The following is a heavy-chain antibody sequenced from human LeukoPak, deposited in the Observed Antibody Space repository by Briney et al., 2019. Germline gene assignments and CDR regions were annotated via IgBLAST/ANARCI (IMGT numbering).Heavy chain of an antibody. V-gene: IGHV3-30-3*01. J-gene: IGHJ4*02. CDR3: ARDSEPDY. CDR2: ISYDGSNK. Sequence: GGSLRLSCAASGFTFSSYAMYWVRQAPGKGLEWVAVISYDGSNKYYADSVKGRFTISRDNSKNTLYLQMNSLRPEDTAVYYCARDSEPDYWGQGTLVTVSP. D-gene: IGHD1-26*01. CDR1: GFTFSSYA.